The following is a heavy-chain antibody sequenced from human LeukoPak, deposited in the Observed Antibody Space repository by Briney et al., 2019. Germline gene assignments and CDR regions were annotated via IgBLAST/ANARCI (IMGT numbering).Heavy chain of an antibody. V-gene: IGHV4-4*02. D-gene: IGHD4-23*01. J-gene: IGHJ3*02. CDR3: ARAGIREGVVTAFDI. CDR1: GGSMSSNNW. CDR2: IYPSGST. Sequence: SETLSLTCAGSGGSMSSNNWWSWVRQPPGKGLERIGEIYPSGSTNYNPSLKSRVTISVDRSKNRFSLKLSSVTAADTAIYYCARAGIREGVVTAFDIWGHGTMITVSS.